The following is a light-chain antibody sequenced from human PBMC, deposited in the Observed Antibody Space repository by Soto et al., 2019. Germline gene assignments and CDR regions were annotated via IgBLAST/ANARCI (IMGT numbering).Light chain of an antibody. CDR1: SSDIGGYNY. V-gene: IGLV2-11*01. CDR2: DVS. Sequence: QSVLTQPRSVSGSPGQSVAISCTGTSSDIGGYNYVSWFQQHPGKAPKLMIYDVSKWPSGVPDRFSGSKSGNTASLTISGLQAEDEADYYCCSHAGTYTYVFGTGTKVTVL. J-gene: IGLJ1*01. CDR3: CSHAGTYTYV.